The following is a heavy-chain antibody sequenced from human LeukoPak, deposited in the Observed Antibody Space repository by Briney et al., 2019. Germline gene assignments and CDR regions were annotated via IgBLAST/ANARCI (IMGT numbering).Heavy chain of an antibody. V-gene: IGHV4-34*01. CDR1: GGSFSGYY. J-gene: IGHJ4*02. CDR3: ASVAHAYYGDPFDY. CDR2: INHSGST. Sequence: PSETLSLTCAVYGGSFSGYYWSWIRQPPGKGLEWIGEINHSGSTNYNPSLKSRVTISVDTSKNQFSLKLSSVTAADTAVYYCASVAHAYYGDPFDYWGQGTLVTVSS. D-gene: IGHD4-17*01.